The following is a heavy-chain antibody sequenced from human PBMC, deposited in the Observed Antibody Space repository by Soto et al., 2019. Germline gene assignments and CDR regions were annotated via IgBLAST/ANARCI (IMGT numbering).Heavy chain of an antibody. CDR2: IIPIFGTA. V-gene: IGHV1-69*13. CDR1: GGTFSSYA. CDR3: ARDLGVVVPAANYYYYGMDV. J-gene: IGHJ6*02. Sequence: SVKVSCKASGGTFSSYAISWVRQAPGQGLEWMGGIIPIFGTANYAQKFQGRVTITADESTSTAYMELSSLGSEDTAVYYCARDLGVVVPAANYYYYGMDVWGQGTTVTVSS. D-gene: IGHD2-2*01.